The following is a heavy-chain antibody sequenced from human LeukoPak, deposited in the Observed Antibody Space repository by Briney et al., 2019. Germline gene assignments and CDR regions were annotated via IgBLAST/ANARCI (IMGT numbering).Heavy chain of an antibody. D-gene: IGHD6-19*01. Sequence: ASVTVSFKASGYTFTNYGISWVRQAPGQGGEGMGWISAYANTNYSQKLQGRVTMTTDTSTSTAYMELRNLRSDDTAIYYCARGGTSGWRTPNDDYWGQGTLVTVSS. V-gene: IGHV1-18*01. CDR1: GYTFTNYG. CDR2: ISAYANT. J-gene: IGHJ4*02. CDR3: ARGGTSGWRTPNDDY.